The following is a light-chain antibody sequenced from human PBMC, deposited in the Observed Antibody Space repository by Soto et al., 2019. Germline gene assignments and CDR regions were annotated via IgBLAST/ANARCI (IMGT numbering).Light chain of an antibody. J-gene: IGKJ5*01. V-gene: IGKV1-27*01. CDR1: QGISNH. CDR2: AAS. CDR3: QKYNSAPQIT. Sequence: DIQMTQSPSSLSASVGDRVTITCRASQGISNHLAWYQQKPGKVPKLLIYAASTLQAGVPSRFSGSGPGTDFNITISSLQPEDVATYYCQKYNSAPQITFGQGTRLEIK.